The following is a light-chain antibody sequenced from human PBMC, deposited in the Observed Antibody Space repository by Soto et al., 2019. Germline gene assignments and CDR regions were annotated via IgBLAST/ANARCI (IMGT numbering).Light chain of an antibody. Sequence: PSAPSKSEGDRVTITCRASQSISSWLAWYQQKPGKAPKLLIYDASSLESGVPSRFSGSGSGTEFTLTISSLQPDDFATYYCQQYNSYSPTFGQGTKVDNK. CDR2: DAS. J-gene: IGKJ1*01. CDR3: QQYNSYSPT. CDR1: QSISSW. V-gene: IGKV1-5*01.